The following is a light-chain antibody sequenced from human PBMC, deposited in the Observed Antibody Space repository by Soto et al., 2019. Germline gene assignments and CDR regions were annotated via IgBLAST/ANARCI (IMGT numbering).Light chain of an antibody. CDR1: QSISRY. J-gene: IGKJ1*01. Sequence: DIPMTQSPSSLSASVGARVTITCRASQSISRYLNWYQQKPGQAPKLLSYAASSLQSGDPSRFSGSGSGTEVTLTISSLQPEDFATYYCQQSYSTPWTGGQGTKVEIK. CDR3: QQSYSTPWT. CDR2: AAS. V-gene: IGKV1-39*01.